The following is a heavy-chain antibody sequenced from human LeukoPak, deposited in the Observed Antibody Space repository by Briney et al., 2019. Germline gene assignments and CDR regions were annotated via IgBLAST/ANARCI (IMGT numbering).Heavy chain of an antibody. J-gene: IGHJ5*02. CDR2: IYYSGNT. D-gene: IGHD2-15*01. CDR1: GGSITNDNYF. CDR3: ARDVGFCSGGSCYPYNWFDP. Sequence: SETLSLTCTVSGGSITNDNYFWSWLRQHPGKGLEWIGYIYYSGNTYYNPSLKSRVTMSVDTSKNQFSLKLSSMTAADTAVYHCARDVGFCSGGSCYPYNWFDPWGQGTLVTVSS. V-gene: IGHV4-31*03.